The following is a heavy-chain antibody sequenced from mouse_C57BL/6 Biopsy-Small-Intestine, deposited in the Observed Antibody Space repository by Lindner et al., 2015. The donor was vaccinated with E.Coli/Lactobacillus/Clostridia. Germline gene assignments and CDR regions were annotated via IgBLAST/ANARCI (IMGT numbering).Heavy chain of an antibody. J-gene: IGHJ2*01. Sequence: VQLQESGPEVVKPGASVKISCKASGSSFTDYNMNWVRQSNGKSLEWIGVINPKYGTTSYNQKFKGKATLTVDQSSSTAFMQLNSLTSEDSAVYYCARDGSPVPYYLDYWGQGTTLTVSS. CDR2: INPKYGTT. D-gene: IGHD1-1*01. CDR3: ARDGSPVPYYLDY. CDR1: GSSFTDYN. V-gene: IGHV1-39*01.